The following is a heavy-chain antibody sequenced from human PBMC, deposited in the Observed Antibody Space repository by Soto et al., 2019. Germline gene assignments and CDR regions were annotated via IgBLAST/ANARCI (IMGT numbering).Heavy chain of an antibody. CDR3: ARSIVVVTALDY. J-gene: IGHJ4*02. Sequence: QVQLVQSGAEEKKPGASVKVSCKASGYTFTSYAIHCVRQAPGQRLEWMGWINAGNGNTKDSQKFQGRDIITRDTSASTAYMELSSLRSEDTAVYYCARSIVVVTALDYWGQGTLVTVSS. CDR2: INAGNGNT. CDR1: GYTFTSYA. D-gene: IGHD2-21*02. V-gene: IGHV1-3*05.